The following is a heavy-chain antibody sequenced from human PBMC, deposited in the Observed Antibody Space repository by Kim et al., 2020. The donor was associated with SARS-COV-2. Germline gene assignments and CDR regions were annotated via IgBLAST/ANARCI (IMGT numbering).Heavy chain of an antibody. J-gene: IGHJ5*02. CDR1: GYTFTSYG. V-gene: IGHV1-18*01. CDR2: ISAYNGNT. CDR3: ARVGWFGELERGWFDP. Sequence: ASVKVSCKASGYTFTSYGISWVRQAPGQGLEWMGWISAYNGNTNYAQKLQGRVTMTTDTSTSTAYMELRSLRSDDTAVYYCARVGWFGELERGWFDPWGQGTLVTVSS. D-gene: IGHD3-10*01.